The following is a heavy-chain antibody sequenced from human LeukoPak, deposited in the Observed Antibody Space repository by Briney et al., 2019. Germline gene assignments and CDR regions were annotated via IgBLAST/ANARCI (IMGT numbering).Heavy chain of an antibody. CDR2: INSGGDYK. Sequence: PGGSLRLSCASSGFTFNTFNMNWFRQAPGKGLEWVSSINSGGDYKYYADSVKGRFTTSGDNAKNSLSLQLNTLRVEDTAIYYCARGHYDVLASSYKWTPDYWGQGTLVTVSS. D-gene: IGHD3-9*01. CDR3: ARGHYDVLASSYKWTPDY. V-gene: IGHV3-21*01. J-gene: IGHJ4*02. CDR1: GFTFNTFN.